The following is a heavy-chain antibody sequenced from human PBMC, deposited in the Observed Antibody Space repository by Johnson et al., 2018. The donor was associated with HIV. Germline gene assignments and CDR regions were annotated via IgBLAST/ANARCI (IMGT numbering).Heavy chain of an antibody. J-gene: IGHJ3*02. CDR3: AKVQQLGPGGTFDI. D-gene: IGHD6-13*01. Sequence: QVHLVESGGGVVQPGRSLRLSCAASGFSFSSHGMHWVRQAPGKGLEWVAAISFAGTKKNNADSVKGRFTISRDNSKNTLYLQMNSLLAEDTALYYCAKVQQLGPGGTFDIWGQGTMVTVSS. V-gene: IGHV3-30*18. CDR2: ISFAGTKK. CDR1: GFSFSSHG.